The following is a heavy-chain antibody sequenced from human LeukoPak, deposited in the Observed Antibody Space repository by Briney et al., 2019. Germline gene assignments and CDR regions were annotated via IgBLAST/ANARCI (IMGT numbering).Heavy chain of an antibody. V-gene: IGHV3-9*01. CDR1: GFTFDDYA. CDR2: ISWNSGSI. J-gene: IGHJ6*03. Sequence: PGRSLRLSCAASGFTFDDYAMHWVRQAPGKGLEWVSGISWNSGSIGYADSVKGRFTISRDNAKNSLYLQMNSLRAEDTALYYCAKGLEKPLDYHYYTDVWGKGTTVTVSS. CDR3: AKGLEKPLDYHYYTDV. D-gene: IGHD6-6*01.